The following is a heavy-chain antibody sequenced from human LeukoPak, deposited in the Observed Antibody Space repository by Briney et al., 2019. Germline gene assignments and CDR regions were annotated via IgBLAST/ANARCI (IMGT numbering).Heavy chain of an antibody. CDR2: ISGSGGST. D-gene: IGHD4-17*01. Sequence: GGSLRLSYVASGFTFSNYAMSWVRQAPGKGLEWVSTISGSGGSTYYADSVEGRFTISRDNSKNTLYLQMNSLRAEDTAIYYCAKYGDYWGDYWGQGTLVTVSS. CDR1: GFTFSNYA. CDR3: AKYGDYWGDY. V-gene: IGHV3-23*01. J-gene: IGHJ4*02.